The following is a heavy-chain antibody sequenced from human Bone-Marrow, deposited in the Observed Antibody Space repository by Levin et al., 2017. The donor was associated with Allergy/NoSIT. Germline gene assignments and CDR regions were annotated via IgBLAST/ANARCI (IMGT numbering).Heavy chain of an antibody. Sequence: GGSLRLSCAASGFAFSDYTLHWVRQAPGKGLEWVAVISYEGSNKNYADSVKGRFTISRDNSKNTVHLQMDSLTPEDTAIYYCVRGGTFAMIVLVITDAFDIWGQGTMVTVSS. J-gene: IGHJ3*02. CDR1: GFAFSDYT. D-gene: IGHD3-22*01. V-gene: IGHV3-30-3*01. CDR3: VRGGTFAMIVLVITDAFDI. CDR2: ISYEGSNK.